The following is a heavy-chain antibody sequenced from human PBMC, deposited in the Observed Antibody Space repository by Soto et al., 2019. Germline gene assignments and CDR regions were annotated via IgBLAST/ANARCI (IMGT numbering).Heavy chain of an antibody. J-gene: IGHJ6*02. V-gene: IGHV6-1*01. Sequence: SQTLSLPCAISGDSVSSNSAACNVIRQSPSRGLEWLGRTYYRSKWYNDYAVSVKSRITINPDTSKNQFSLQLNSVTPEDTAVYYCARQVDYRSHGMDVWGQGTTVTVSS. D-gene: IGHD4-4*01. CDR2: TYYRSKWYN. CDR3: ARQVDYRSHGMDV. CDR1: GDSVSSNSAA.